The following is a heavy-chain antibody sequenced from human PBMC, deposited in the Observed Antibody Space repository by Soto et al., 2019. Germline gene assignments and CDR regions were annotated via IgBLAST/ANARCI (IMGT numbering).Heavy chain of an antibody. V-gene: IGHV4-39*01. J-gene: IGHJ5*02. D-gene: IGHD3-9*01. CDR2: IFYTGTT. CDR1: GGSMTSITYY. Sequence: SETLSLTCTVSGGSMTSITYYWGWIRQPPGKGLEWIGNIFYTGTTYYSASLKSRVTIAVDPSKNHFSLNLTSVTAADTAVYYCARLPRTPTGLRFDPWGQGILVTVFS. CDR3: ARLPRTPTGLRFDP.